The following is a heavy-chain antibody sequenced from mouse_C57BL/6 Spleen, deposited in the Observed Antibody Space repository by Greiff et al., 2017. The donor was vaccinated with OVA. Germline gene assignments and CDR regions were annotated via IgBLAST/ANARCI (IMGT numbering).Heavy chain of an antibody. CDR2: INPSNGGT. CDR3: ARGGGGYAMDY. D-gene: IGHD1-1*02. V-gene: IGHV1-53*01. Sequence: VKLQQPGTELVKPGASVKLSCKASGYTFTSYWMHWVKQRPGQGLEWIGNINPSNGGTNYNEKFKSKATLTVDKSSRTAYMQLSSLTSEDSAVYYCARGGGGYAMDYWGQGTSVTVSS. J-gene: IGHJ4*01. CDR1: GYTFTSYW.